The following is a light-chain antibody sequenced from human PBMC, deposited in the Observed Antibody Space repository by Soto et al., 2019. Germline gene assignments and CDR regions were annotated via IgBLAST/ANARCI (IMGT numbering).Light chain of an antibody. Sequence: DIVLTQSPGTLSLSPGERATLSCRASQSVSRSDLAWYQQKPGQAPRLLIYGASSRATGIPDRFSGSGSGTDFTLTISRMEPEDFAVYYCQQFSSTPSWTFGQGTKVDIK. CDR3: QQFSSTPSWT. CDR2: GAS. CDR1: QSVSRSD. V-gene: IGKV3-20*01. J-gene: IGKJ1*01.